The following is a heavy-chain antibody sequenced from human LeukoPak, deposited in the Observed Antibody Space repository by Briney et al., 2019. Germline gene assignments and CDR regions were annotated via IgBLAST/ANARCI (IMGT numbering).Heavy chain of an antibody. CDR1: GGSISTYY. D-gene: IGHD5-18*01. J-gene: IGHJ4*02. V-gene: IGHV4-59*08. CDR3: ARVDTAMSDHFDY. CDR2: IYYSGST. Sequence: SETLSLTCTVSGGSISTYYWSWMRQPPGRGLEWIGYIYYSGSTNHNPSLQSRVTISVDTSKNQFSLKLSSVTAADTAVYYCARVDTAMSDHFDYWGQGTLVTVSS.